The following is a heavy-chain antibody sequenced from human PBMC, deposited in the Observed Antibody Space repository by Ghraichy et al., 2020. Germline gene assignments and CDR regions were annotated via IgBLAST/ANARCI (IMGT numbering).Heavy chain of an antibody. J-gene: IGHJ4*02. CDR2: IKSKTDGETT. D-gene: IGHD4-17*01. V-gene: IGHV3-15*01. CDR3: TIFINGAYFDA. CDR1: GFTFSNAW. Sequence: LSLTCAASGFTFSNAWMSWVRQAPGKGLEWVGRIKSKTDGETTDYAAPVKGRFTISRDDSKNTLYLQMNSLRTGDTDVYFCTIFINGAYFDAWGQGTLVTVSS.